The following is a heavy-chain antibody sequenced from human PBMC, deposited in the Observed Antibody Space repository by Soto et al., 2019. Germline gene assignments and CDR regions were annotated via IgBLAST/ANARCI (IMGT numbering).Heavy chain of an antibody. CDR1: GGTFSSYT. CDR2: IIPILGTA. Sequence: QVQLVQSGAEVKKSGSSVTVSCKASGGTFSSYTISWVRQAPGQGLEWMGGIIPILGTANYAQKFQGRVTINADESTSTAYMELSSLRSEDTAVYYCARGNHRWLQLWYFDLWGRGTLVTVSS. J-gene: IGHJ2*01. V-gene: IGHV1-69*12. CDR3: ARGNHRWLQLWYFDL. D-gene: IGHD5-12*01.